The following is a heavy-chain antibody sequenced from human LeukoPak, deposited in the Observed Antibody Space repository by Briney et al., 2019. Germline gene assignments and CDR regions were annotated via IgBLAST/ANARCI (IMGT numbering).Heavy chain of an antibody. CDR2: ISSSGGST. D-gene: IGHD5-18*01. V-gene: IGHV3-23*01. Sequence: PSETLSLTCTVSGGSISSNIYYWGWIRQAPGKGLEWVSAISSSGGSTYYADSVKGRFTISRDNSKNTLYLQMNSLRAEDTAVYYCAKIQGYYFDYWGQGTLVTVSS. CDR1: GGSISSNIYY. J-gene: IGHJ4*02. CDR3: AKIQGYYFDY.